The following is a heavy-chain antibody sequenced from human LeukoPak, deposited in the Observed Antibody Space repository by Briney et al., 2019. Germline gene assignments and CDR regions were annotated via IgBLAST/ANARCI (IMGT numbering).Heavy chain of an antibody. D-gene: IGHD2-21*02. CDR1: GYTFTSYG. V-gene: IGHV1-18*01. CDR2: ISAYNGNT. J-gene: IGHJ4*02. Sequence: ASVKVSCKASGYTFTSYGISWVRQAPGQGLEWMGWISAYNGNTNYAPKLQGRVTMTTDTSTSTAYMELRSLRYDDTAVYYCARDPLAYCAGDCYHRFFDYWGQGTLVTVSS. CDR3: ARDPLAYCAGDCYHRFFDY.